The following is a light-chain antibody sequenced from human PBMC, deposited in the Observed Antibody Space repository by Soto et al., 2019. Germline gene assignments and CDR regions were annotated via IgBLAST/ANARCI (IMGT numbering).Light chain of an antibody. J-gene: IGKJ3*01. V-gene: IGKV1-5*01. CDR2: DVS. Sequence: DIQMTQSPSPLSASVGDRVTITCQASQSIGDSLAWYQQKPGKAPYLLISDVSSLERGVPSRFSGSRSGTECTLTISSLQPEDVATYYCQKYNSAPFTLGPGTKVDIK. CDR3: QKYNSAPFT. CDR1: QSIGDS.